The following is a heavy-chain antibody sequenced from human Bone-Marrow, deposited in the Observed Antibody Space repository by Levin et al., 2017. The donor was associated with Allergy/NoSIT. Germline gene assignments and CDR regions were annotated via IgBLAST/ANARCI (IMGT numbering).Heavy chain of an antibody. CDR2: ISYSGSP. Sequence: NPSETLSLSCTVSGASVNSDGSYWTWIRQFPGKGLEWIGYISYSGSPYNNPSLRSRITISLDTSQNQFSLKMQSVTAADTAVYFCARDGGFGELLIFDYWGQGIVVTVSS. J-gene: IGHJ4*02. CDR1: GASVNSDGSY. V-gene: IGHV4-31*03. D-gene: IGHD3-10*01. CDR3: ARDGGFGELLIFDY.